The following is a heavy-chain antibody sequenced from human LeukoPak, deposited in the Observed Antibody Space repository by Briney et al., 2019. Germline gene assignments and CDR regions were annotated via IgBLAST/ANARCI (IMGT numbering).Heavy chain of an antibody. CDR2: ISYDGSNK. J-gene: IGHJ6*02. Sequence: GRSLRLSCAASGFTFSSYGVHWVRQAPGKGLEWVAVISYDGSNKYYADSVKGRFTISRDNSKNTLYLQMNSLRAEDTAVYYCAKRLGTTVTTPYYYYGMDVWGQGTTVTVSS. V-gene: IGHV3-30*18. CDR3: AKRLGTTVTTPYYYYGMDV. D-gene: IGHD4-17*01. CDR1: GFTFSSYG.